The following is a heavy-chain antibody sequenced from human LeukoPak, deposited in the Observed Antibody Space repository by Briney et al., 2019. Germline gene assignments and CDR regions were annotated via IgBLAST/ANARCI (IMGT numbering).Heavy chain of an antibody. CDR3: ATGRYCKTAVCIASYFHH. J-gene: IGHJ1*01. CDR1: GFSFSDYY. CDR2: ISSSGDAM. V-gene: IGHV3-11*04. Sequence: GGSLRLSCAVSGFSFSDYYMNWIRQTPGRGLEWISNISSSGDAMYYADSVQGRFTISRDNTKNSLYLQMNNLRADDTAVYYCATGRYCKTAVCIASYFHHWGQGSQVTVSS. D-gene: IGHD2/OR15-2a*01.